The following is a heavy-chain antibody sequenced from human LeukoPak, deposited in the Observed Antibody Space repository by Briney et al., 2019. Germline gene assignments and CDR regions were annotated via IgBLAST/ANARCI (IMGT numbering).Heavy chain of an antibody. J-gene: IGHJ4*02. CDR1: GFTFTSSA. D-gene: IGHD3-16*01. CDR3: AADFHYDYVWGSYPPRY. V-gene: IGHV1-58*01. Sequence: GASVKVSCKASGFTFTSSAVQWVRQARGQRLEWIGWIVVGSGNTNYAQKFQERVTITRDMSTSTAYMELSSLRSEDTAVYYCAADFHYDYVWGSYPPRYWGQGTLVTVSS. CDR2: IVVGSGNT.